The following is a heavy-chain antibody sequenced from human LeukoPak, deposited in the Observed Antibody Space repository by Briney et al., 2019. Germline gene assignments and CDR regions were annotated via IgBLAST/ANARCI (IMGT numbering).Heavy chain of an antibody. D-gene: IGHD2-15*01. CDR1: GGSISSGAYY. CDR3: ARHYKLGYCSGGSCFRRTPFDY. J-gene: IGHJ4*02. V-gene: IGHV4-61*02. CDR2: IYTTGST. Sequence: SETLSLTCTVSGGSISSGAYYWSWIRQPAGRGLEWIGRIYTTGSTNYNPSPKSRVTISVDTSKNQFSLKLSSVTAADTAVYYCARHYKLGYCSGGSCFRRTPFDYWGQGTLVTVSS.